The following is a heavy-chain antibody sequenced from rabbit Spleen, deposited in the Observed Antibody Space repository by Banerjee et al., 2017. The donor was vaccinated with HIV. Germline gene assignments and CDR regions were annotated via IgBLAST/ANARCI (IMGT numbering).Heavy chain of an antibody. CDR2: IDPVFGIT. V-gene: IGHV1S7*01. CDR1: GFDFSRYW. Sequence: QSLEESGGGLVQPGGSLTLTCTVSGFDFSRYWMSWVRQAPGKGLEWIGYIDPVFGITYYASWVNGRFTISSHNAQNTLYLQLNSLTAADTATYFCARDAASSFSSYGMDLWGQGTLVTVS. CDR3: ARDAASSFSSYGMDL. J-gene: IGHJ6*01. D-gene: IGHD8-1*01.